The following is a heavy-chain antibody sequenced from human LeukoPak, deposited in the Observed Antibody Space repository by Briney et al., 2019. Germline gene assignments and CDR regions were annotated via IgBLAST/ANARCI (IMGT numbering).Heavy chain of an antibody. J-gene: IGHJ6*02. CDR3: ARGVGSASYYGMDV. CDR2: IWYDGSNK. Sequence: GESLRLSCTASGFTSSSYGMHWVRQAPGKGLEWVAIIWYDGSNKYYADSVKGRFTISRDKSKNTLYLQMNSLRAEDTGVYYCARGVGSASYYGMDVWGQGTTVTVSS. D-gene: IGHD2-2*01. CDR1: GFTSSSYG. V-gene: IGHV3-33*01.